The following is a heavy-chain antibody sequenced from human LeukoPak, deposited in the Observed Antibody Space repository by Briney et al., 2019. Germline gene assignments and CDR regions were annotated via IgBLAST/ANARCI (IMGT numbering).Heavy chain of an antibody. CDR3: ARGPHGGNSANYYNGMDV. CDR1: GGSFSGYY. D-gene: IGHD4-23*01. Sequence: SETLSLTCAVYGGSFSGYYWSWIRQPPGKGLECIGEINHSGSTNYNTSLKSRVTISVDTSKNQFTLKLSSVSAADTAVYYCARGPHGGNSANYYNGMDVWGQGTTVTVSS. CDR2: INHSGST. J-gene: IGHJ6*02. V-gene: IGHV4-34*01.